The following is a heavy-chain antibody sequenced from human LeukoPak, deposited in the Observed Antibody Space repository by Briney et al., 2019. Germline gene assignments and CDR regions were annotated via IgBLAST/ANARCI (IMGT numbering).Heavy chain of an antibody. CDR1: GGSISSYY. J-gene: IGHJ4*02. V-gene: IGHV4-59*04. CDR2: IHHSGST. Sequence: KTSETLSLTCTVSGGSISSYYWSWIRQPPGKGLEWIGSIHHSGSTFYNPSLKSRVTMSLDTSKNQFSLKLSSVTAADTAVFYCARQSYSSSWGSYYFDFWGQGTLVTVSS. D-gene: IGHD6-13*01. CDR3: ARQSYSSSWGSYYFDF.